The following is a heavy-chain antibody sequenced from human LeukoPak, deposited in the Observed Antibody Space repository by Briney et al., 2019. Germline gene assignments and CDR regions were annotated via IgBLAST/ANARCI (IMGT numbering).Heavy chain of an antibody. CDR2: IIPIFGTA. D-gene: IGHD3-3*01. J-gene: IGHJ4*02. CDR3: ARDSVSEWLLSGFDY. Sequence: ASVKVSCKASGGTFSSYAISWVRQAPGQGLEWMGRIIPIFGTANYAQKFQGRVTITTDESTSTAYMELSSLRSEDTAVYYCARDSVSEWLLSGFDYWGQGTLVTVSS. V-gene: IGHV1-69*05. CDR1: GGTFSSYA.